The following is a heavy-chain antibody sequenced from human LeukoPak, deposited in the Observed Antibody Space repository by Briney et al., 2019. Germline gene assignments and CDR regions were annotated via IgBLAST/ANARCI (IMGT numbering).Heavy chain of an antibody. V-gene: IGHV3-53*01. CDR3: AREGRYGSGSYYFDS. Sequence: GGSLRLSCAASGFTFSNYGMTWVRQAPGKGLEWVSGMNPSGNTYYADSVKGRFTVSRDNSKNTLYLQMNSLRAEDTAVYYCAREGRYGSGSYYFDSWGQGTLVTVSS. D-gene: IGHD3-10*01. J-gene: IGHJ4*02. CDR1: GFTFSNYG. CDR2: MNPSGNT.